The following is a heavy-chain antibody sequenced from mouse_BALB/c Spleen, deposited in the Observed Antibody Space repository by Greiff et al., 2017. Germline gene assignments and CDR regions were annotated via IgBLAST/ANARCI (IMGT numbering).Heavy chain of an antibody. Sequence: LQQPGSELVRPGASVKLSCKASGYTFTSYWLHWVKQRHGQGLEWIGNIYPGSGSTNYDEKFKSKGTLTVDTSSSTAYMHLSSLTSEDSAVYYCTRWADGYFAYRGQGTLVTVSA. D-gene: IGHD2-3*01. V-gene: IGHV1S22*01. CDR2: IYPGSGST. J-gene: IGHJ3*01. CDR1: GYTFTSYW. CDR3: TRWADGYFAY.